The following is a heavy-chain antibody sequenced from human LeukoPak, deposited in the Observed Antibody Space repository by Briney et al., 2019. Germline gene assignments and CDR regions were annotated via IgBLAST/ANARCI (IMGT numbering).Heavy chain of an antibody. Sequence: SVKVSCTASGGTFSSYAISWVRQAPGQGLEWMGGIIPIFGTANYAQKFQGRVTITADESTSTAYMELSSLRSEDTAVYYCARVPGYCSSTSCFYYYYMDVWGKGTTVTVSS. CDR1: GGTFSSYA. CDR3: ARVPGYCSSTSCFYYYYMDV. CDR2: IIPIFGTA. V-gene: IGHV1-69*01. J-gene: IGHJ6*03. D-gene: IGHD2-2*01.